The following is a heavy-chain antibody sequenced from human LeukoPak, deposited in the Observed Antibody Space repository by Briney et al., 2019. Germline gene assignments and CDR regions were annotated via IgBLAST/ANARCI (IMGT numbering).Heavy chain of an antibody. CDR2: IYPGDSDT. CDR1: GYSFTAYW. Sequence: AESLKISCTASGYSFTAYWIAWVRQLPGKTPEWMGSIYPGDSDTKYSPSFQGQVTISADNSITTAYLQWNSMTASDTAMYYCARGGQNYYYYYMDVWGKGTTVTVTS. V-gene: IGHV5-51*01. CDR3: ARGGQNYYYYYMDV. J-gene: IGHJ6*03. D-gene: IGHD2-15*01.